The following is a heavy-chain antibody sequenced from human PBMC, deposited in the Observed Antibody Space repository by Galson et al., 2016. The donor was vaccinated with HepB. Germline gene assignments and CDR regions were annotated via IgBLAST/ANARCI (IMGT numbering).Heavy chain of an antibody. V-gene: IGHV3-30*18. J-gene: IGHJ3*02. Sequence: SLRLSCAASGFSFSSYGMHWVRQAPGKGLEWVAYISYDGSDKYYSDSVKGRFTNSRDNSKNTLYLQMSSLRAEETAVYYCAKDRRAAVIEAFDIWGQGTLVTVSS. D-gene: IGHD6-13*01. CDR2: ISYDGSDK. CDR1: GFSFSSYG. CDR3: AKDRRAAVIEAFDI.